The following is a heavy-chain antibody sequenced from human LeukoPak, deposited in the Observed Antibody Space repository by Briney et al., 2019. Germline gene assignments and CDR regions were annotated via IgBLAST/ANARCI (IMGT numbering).Heavy chain of an antibody. V-gene: IGHV1-8*03. CDR3: TTDPEGGHSSHLPPEAFDI. J-gene: IGHJ3*02. D-gene: IGHD3-22*01. Sequence: ASVKVSCKASGYTFTNYDINWVRQATGQGLEWMGWMNPNSGNTGYAQKFQGRVTITSNTSISTAYMELSSLKTEDTAVYYCTTDPEGGHSSHLPPEAFDIWGQGTMVTVSS. CDR2: MNPNSGNT. CDR1: GYTFTNYD.